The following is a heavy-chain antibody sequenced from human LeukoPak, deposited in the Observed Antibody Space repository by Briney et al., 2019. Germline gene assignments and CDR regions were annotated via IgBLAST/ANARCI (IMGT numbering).Heavy chain of an antibody. CDR2: INPEGNEK. V-gene: IGHV3-7*04. J-gene: IGHJ4*02. CDR1: GFTFSNFW. Sequence: QSGRSLRLSCAVSGFTFSNFWMSWVRQAPGRGLEWVANINPEGNEKYHVESVKGRFTISRDNNKNLLFLQMNGLRVEDTAVYYCARGDDFSGDHWGQGTLVTVSS. D-gene: IGHD1-1*01. CDR3: ARGDDFSGDH.